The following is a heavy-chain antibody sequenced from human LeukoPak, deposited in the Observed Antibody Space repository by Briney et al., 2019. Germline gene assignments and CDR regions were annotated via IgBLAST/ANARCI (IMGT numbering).Heavy chain of an antibody. D-gene: IGHD3-22*01. CDR2: IYHSGST. CDR1: GGSISSSNYY. CDR3: ARLDGSVCPPDY. J-gene: IGHJ4*02. V-gene: IGHV4-39*01. Sequence: PSETLSLTCTVSGGSISSSNYYWGWIRQPPGKGLEWIGTIYHSGSTYYNPSLKSRVTISVDTSKNQFSLKLSSVTAADTAVYYCARLDGSVCPPDYWGQGTLVTVSS.